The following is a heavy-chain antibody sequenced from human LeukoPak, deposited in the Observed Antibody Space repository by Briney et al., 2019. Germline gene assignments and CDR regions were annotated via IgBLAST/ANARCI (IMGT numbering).Heavy chain of an antibody. D-gene: IGHD3-22*01. CDR2: IYHSGST. CDR1: GGSISSGGYS. Sequence: SETLSLTCAVSGGSISSGGYSWSWIRQPPGKGLEWIGYIYHSGSTYYNPSLKSRVTISVDRSKNQFSLKLSSVTATDTAVYYCARGGYDSSGYYNPNWFDPWGQGTLVTVSS. CDR3: ARGGYDSSGYYNPNWFDP. V-gene: IGHV4-30-2*01. J-gene: IGHJ5*02.